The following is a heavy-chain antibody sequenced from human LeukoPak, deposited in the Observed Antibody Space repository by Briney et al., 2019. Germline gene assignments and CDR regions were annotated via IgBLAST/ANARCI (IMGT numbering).Heavy chain of an antibody. D-gene: IGHD4-17*01. Sequence: GGSLRLSCAASGFTFSSYSMNWVRQAPGKGLEWVSSISSSSSYIYYADSVKGRFTISRDNAKNSLYLQMNSLRAEDTAVYYCARIDYGDSSPLSYWGQGTLVTVSS. V-gene: IGHV3-21*01. J-gene: IGHJ4*02. CDR2: ISSSSSYI. CDR3: ARIDYGDSSPLSY. CDR1: GFTFSSYS.